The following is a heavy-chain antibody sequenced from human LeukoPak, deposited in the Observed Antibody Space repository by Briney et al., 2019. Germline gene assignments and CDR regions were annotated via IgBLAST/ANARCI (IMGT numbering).Heavy chain of an antibody. CDR3: ARSPYYYYMDV. V-gene: IGHV4-61*01. Sequence: SETLSLTCTVSGGSIRSSSYYWSWIRQPPGNGLEWIGYIYYSGSTNYNPSLKSRVTISVDTSKNQLSLKLSSVTAADTAMYYCARSPYYYYMDVWGKGTTVSISS. J-gene: IGHJ6*03. CDR1: GGSIRSSSYY. CDR2: IYYSGST.